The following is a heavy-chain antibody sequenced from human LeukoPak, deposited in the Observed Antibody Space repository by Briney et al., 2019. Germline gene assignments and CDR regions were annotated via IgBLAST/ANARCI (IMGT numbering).Heavy chain of an antibody. CDR2: IIPIFGTA. CDR1: GGTFSSYA. J-gene: IGHJ6*03. D-gene: IGHD3-16*01. V-gene: IGHV1-69*05. CDR3: ARGSLGGYYYYYMDV. Sequence: SVKVSCKASGGTFSSYAISWVRQAPGQGLEWMGGIIPIFGTANYAQKFQGGVTITTDESTSTAYMELSSLRSEDTAVYYCARGSLGGYYYYYMDVWGKGTTVTVSS.